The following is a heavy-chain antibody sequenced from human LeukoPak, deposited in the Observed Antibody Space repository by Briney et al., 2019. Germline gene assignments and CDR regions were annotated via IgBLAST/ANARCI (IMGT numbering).Heavy chain of an antibody. CDR2: IYYSGST. CDR1: GGSISSSSYY. J-gene: IGHJ4*02. Sequence: PSETLSLTCTVSGGSISSSSYYWGWIRQPPGKGLEWIGSIYYSGSTYYNPSLKSRVTISVDTSKNQFSLKLSSVTAADTAVYYCAGGEYSSSSSFRLDYWGQGTLVTVSS. CDR3: AGGEYSSSSSFRLDY. V-gene: IGHV4-39*07. D-gene: IGHD6-6*01.